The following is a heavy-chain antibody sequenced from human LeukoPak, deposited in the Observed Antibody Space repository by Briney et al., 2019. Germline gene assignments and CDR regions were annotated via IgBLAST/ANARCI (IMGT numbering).Heavy chain of an antibody. CDR2: ISRTDGST. CDR3: AKDGDRDGYNPF. D-gene: IGHD5-24*01. V-gene: IGHV3-23*01. J-gene: IGHJ4*02. Sequence: GGSLRLSCAAWRFTFSIYTMRCVRHAPGEGLEWVSAISRTDGSTYYADSVKGRVTISRDNSKSTLYMQMNSLRVEDTAVYYCAKDGDRDGYNPFWGQGTLVTVSS. CDR1: RFTFSIYT.